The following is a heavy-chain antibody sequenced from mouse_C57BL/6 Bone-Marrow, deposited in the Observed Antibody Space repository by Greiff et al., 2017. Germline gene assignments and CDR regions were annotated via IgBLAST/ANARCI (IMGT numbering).Heavy chain of an antibody. D-gene: IGHD2-14*01. CDR2: INPSSGYT. J-gene: IGHJ2*01. CDR1: GYTFTSYW. CDR3: ARWGVRQRRAAGYFDY. Sequence: QVQLQQSGAELAKPGASVKLSCKASGYTFTSYWMHWVKQRPGQGLEWIGYINPSSGYTKYNQKFKDKATLTADKSSSTAYMQLSRLTYEDSAVYYCARWGVRQRRAAGYFDYWGQGTTLTVSS. V-gene: IGHV1-7*01.